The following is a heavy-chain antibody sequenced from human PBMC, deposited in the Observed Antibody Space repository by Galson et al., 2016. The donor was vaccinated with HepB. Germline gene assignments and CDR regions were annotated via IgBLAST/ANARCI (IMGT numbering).Heavy chain of an antibody. D-gene: IGHD3-16*01. CDR1: GFTFSSYA. CDR2: IKPDGSES. Sequence: SLRLSCAASGFTFSSYAMVWVRQAPGKGLEWVANIKPDGSESYYADSVKGRFTLSRDNAKNSLYLQMNSLGAEDTAVYFCARDRGGGAPKLVIFDYWGQGTLVTVSS. J-gene: IGHJ4*02. V-gene: IGHV3-7*01. CDR3: ARDRGGGAPKLVIFDY.